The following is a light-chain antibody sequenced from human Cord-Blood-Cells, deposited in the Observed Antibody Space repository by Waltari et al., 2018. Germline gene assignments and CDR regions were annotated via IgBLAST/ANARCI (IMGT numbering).Light chain of an antibody. Sequence: IQLTPSPSFLSVSLGDRVTITCRASQGISSYLAWYQQKPGKAPKLLIYAASTLQSGVPSRFSGSGSGTEFTLTISSLQPEDFATYYCQQLNSYPITFGQGTRLEIK. V-gene: IGKV1-9*01. CDR3: QQLNSYPIT. J-gene: IGKJ5*01. CDR2: AAS. CDR1: QGISSY.